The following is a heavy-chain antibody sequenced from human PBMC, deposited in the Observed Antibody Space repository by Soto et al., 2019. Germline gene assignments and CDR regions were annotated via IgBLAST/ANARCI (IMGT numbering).Heavy chain of an antibody. Sequence: PSETLSLTCTVSSGSIKTDVWWSWLRRPPGKGLEWIGEIYQNGHTNYNPSLKSRVTMSVDKSKNQFSLMLTSVTAADTAMYYCARDASVAGETDRFDSWGHGILATVSS. CDR1: SGSIKTDVW. D-gene: IGHD6-19*01. CDR2: IYQNGHT. J-gene: IGHJ4*03. CDR3: ARDASVAGETDRFDS. V-gene: IGHV4-4*02.